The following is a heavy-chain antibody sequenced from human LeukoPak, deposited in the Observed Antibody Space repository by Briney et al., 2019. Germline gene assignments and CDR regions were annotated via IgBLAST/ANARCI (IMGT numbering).Heavy chain of an antibody. D-gene: IGHD5-12*01. CDR3: AGSRVAIHNWFDP. J-gene: IGHJ5*02. V-gene: IGHV3-21*01. CDR2: ISSSSSYI. CDR1: GFTFSSYE. Sequence: PGGSLRLSCAASGFTFSSYEMNWVRQAPGKGLEWVSSISSSSSYIYYADSVKGRFTISRDNAKNSLYLQMNSLRAEDTAVYYCAGSRVAIHNWFDPWGQGTLVTVSS.